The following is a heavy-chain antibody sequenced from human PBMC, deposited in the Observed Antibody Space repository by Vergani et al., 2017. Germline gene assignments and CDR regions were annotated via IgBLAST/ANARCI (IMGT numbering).Heavy chain of an antibody. V-gene: IGHV4-38-2*01. CDR2: IYHSGGA. Sequence: QVNLQESGPGLVKPSETLSLTCAVSGDSISSGNNWVWIRQPPGKGLEWIGNIYHSGGAYYNPSLKGRVTISVDTSKNQFSLEVTSVTAADTAIYFGARTESFILRYFHWALWGQGTLVTVSS. CDR1: GDSISSGNN. D-gene: IGHD3-9*01. J-gene: IGHJ4*02. CDR3: ARTESFILRYFHWAL.